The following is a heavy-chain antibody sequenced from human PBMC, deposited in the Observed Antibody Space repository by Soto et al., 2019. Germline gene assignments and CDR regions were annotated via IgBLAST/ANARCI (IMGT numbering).Heavy chain of an antibody. Sequence: LSLTCTVSGGSISSYYWSWIRQPPGKGLEWIGYIYYSGSTNYNPSLKSRVTISVDTSKNQFSLKLSSVTAADTAVYYCARGSRDSSSPQDYWGQGTLVTVSS. D-gene: IGHD6-6*01. CDR1: GGSISSYY. CDR3: ARGSRDSSSPQDY. J-gene: IGHJ4*02. CDR2: IYYSGST. V-gene: IGHV4-59*01.